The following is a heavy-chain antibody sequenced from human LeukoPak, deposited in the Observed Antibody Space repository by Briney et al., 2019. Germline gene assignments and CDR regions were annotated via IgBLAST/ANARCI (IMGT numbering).Heavy chain of an antibody. CDR3: AREGGYCSSTSCRDAWFDP. CDR1: GFTFSSYW. CDR2: INSDGSST. J-gene: IGHJ5*02. D-gene: IGHD2-2*01. Sequence: GGSLRLSCAASGFTFSSYWMHWVRQAPGKGLVWVSRINSDGSSTYYADSVKGRFTISRDNAKNTLYLQMNSLRAEDTAVYYCAREGGYCSSTSCRDAWFDPWGQGTLVTVSS. V-gene: IGHV3-74*01.